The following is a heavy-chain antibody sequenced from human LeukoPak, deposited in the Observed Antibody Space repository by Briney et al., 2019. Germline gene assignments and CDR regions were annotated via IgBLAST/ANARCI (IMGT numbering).Heavy chain of an antibody. D-gene: IGHD5-18*01. CDR2: ISGDGGRT. Sequence: PGGSLRLSCAASGFTFDDYAMHWVRQSPGKGLEWVSLISGDGGRTYYADAVKGRFTISRDNRRNSLYLQMNSVRPEDSALYYCAKGLGFSYGVGFDYWGQGTVDSVSS. J-gene: IGHJ4*02. CDR3: AKGLGFSYGVGFDY. V-gene: IGHV3-43*02. CDR1: GFTFDDYA.